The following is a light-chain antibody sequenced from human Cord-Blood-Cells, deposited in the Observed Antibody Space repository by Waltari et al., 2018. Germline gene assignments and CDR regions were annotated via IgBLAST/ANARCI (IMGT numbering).Light chain of an antibody. Sequence: QSALTQPASVSGSPGQSITTPCTGTCSDVGGYNYVSWYQQHPGKAPKLMIYDVSNRPSGVSNRFSGSKSGNTASLTISGLQAEDEADYYCSSYTSSSTWVFGGGTKLTVL. CDR2: DVS. CDR3: SSYTSSSTWV. V-gene: IGLV2-14*03. CDR1: CSDVGGYNY. J-gene: IGLJ3*02.